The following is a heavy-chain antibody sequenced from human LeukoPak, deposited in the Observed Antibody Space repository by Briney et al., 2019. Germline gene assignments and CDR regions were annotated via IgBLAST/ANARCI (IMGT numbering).Heavy chain of an antibody. J-gene: IGHJ6*03. Sequence: ASVKVSCKASGYTFTGYYMHWVRQAPGQGLEWMGRINPNSGGTNYAQKFQGRVTMTRDTSISTAYMELSRLRSDDTAVYYCARDPSNGYYYYCMDVWGKGTTVAVSS. CDR3: ARDPSNGYYYYCMDV. CDR1: GYTFTGYY. D-gene: IGHD1-1*01. V-gene: IGHV1-2*06. CDR2: INPNSGGT.